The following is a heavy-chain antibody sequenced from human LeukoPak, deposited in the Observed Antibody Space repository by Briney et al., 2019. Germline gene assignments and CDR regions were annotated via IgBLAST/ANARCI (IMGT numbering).Heavy chain of an antibody. J-gene: IGHJ5*02. CDR3: ARGIERVNWFDP. V-gene: IGHV4-31*03. CDR2: IYYSGST. CDR1: GGSISSGGYY. Sequence: SETLSLTCTVSGGSISSGGYYWSWIRQHPGTGLEWIGYIYYSGSTYYNPSPKSRVTISVDTSKNQFSLKLSSVTAADTAVYYCARGIERVNWFDPWGQGTLVTVSS. D-gene: IGHD6-25*01.